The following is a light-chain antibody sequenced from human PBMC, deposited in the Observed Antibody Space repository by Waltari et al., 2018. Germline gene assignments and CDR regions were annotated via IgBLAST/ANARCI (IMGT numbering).Light chain of an antibody. CDR1: EDISIW. Sequence: DIQMTQSPSSVSAFGGGRVTMTGRASEDISIWLAWFQEKPGMAPKFLIYSASILESGVPYRFSGNGSGTDFALSILGLQPEDFATYFCQHTYTFPITFGQGTRLDIK. V-gene: IGKV1-12*01. CDR3: QHTYTFPIT. J-gene: IGKJ5*01. CDR2: SAS.